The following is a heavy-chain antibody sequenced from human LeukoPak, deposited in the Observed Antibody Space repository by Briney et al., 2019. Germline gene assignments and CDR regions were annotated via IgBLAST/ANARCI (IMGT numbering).Heavy chain of an antibody. D-gene: IGHD6-19*01. Sequence: GGSLRLSCAASGFNFVDYAMHWVRQVPGKGLEWVSGISYNSGTIVYADSVKGRFTISRDNARNSLFLQMNSLRAEDTAVYYCAKLALQWLVSYYFDYWGQGTLVTVSS. V-gene: IGHV3-9*01. CDR3: AKLALQWLVSYYFDY. CDR1: GFNFVDYA. J-gene: IGHJ4*02. CDR2: ISYNSGTI.